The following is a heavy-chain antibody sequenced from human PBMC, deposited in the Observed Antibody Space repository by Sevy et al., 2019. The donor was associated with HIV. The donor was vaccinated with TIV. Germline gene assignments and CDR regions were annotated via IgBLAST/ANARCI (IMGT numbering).Heavy chain of an antibody. CDR3: ARERHSQYYYDSSGSFRYYYFDY. Sequence: SETLSLTCTVSGGSISSGGYYWSWIRQHPGKGLEWIGYIYYSGSTYYNPSLKSRVTISVDTSKNEFSRKLSSVTAADTAVYYCARERHSQYYYDSSGSFRYYYFDYWGQGTLVTVSS. J-gene: IGHJ4*02. CDR1: GGSISSGGYY. V-gene: IGHV4-31*03. D-gene: IGHD3-22*01. CDR2: IYYSGST.